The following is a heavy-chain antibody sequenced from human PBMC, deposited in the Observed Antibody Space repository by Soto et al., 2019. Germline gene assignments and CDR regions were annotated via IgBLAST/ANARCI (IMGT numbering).Heavy chain of an antibody. V-gene: IGHV4-59*08. J-gene: IGHJ5*01. CDR2: IYYNGNI. D-gene: IGHD5-18*01. Sequence: SSETLSLTCTVSGASIRTYSLNWLRQSPGKELEWIASIYYNGNIYYNPSLRSRVTISVDTSRSQFSLQLSSMTAADTALYYCARRMDTNLGNWLEAWG. CDR3: ARRMDTNLGNWLEA. CDR1: GASIRTYS.